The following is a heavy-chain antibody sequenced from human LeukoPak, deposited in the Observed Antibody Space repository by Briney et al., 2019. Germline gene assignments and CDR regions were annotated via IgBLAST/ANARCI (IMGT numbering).Heavy chain of an antibody. J-gene: IGHJ4*02. CDR3: AKVSAWAMVGATYFDY. CDR2: VSGNSGST. CDR1: GFTFSSYA. V-gene: IGHV3-23*01. D-gene: IGHD1-26*01. Sequence: GGSLRLSCAASGFTFSSYAMSWVRQAPGKGLEWVSSVSGNSGSTYYADSVKGRFTISRDNSKNTVYLQMNSLRAEDTAVYYCAKVSAWAMVGATYFDYWGQGTLVTVSS.